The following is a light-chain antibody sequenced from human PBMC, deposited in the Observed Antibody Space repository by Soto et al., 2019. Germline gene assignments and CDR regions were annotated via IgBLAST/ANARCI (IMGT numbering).Light chain of an antibody. CDR3: GAWDGSLVAAV. V-gene: IGLV1-44*01. J-gene: IGLJ7*01. Sequence: QSVLTQPPSASGTPGQRVTISCSGSSSNIGRNAVSWYKQLPGTAPKLLIYKYDQRPSGVPDRFSGSKSGTSASLAISGLQSEDEADYYCGAWDGSLVAAVFGGGTQLTVL. CDR1: SSNIGRNA. CDR2: KYD.